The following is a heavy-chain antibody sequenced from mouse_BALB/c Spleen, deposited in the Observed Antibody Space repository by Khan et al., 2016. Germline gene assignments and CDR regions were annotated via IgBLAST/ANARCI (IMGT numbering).Heavy chain of an antibody. CDR1: GYTFTDYS. CDR3: AILGRFAY. CDR2: INTETGEP. J-gene: IGHJ3*01. D-gene: IGHD4-1*01. V-gene: IGHV9-2-1*01. Sequence: QIQLVQSGPELKKPGETVKISCKASGYTFTDYSMHWVKQAPGKGLKWMGWINTETGEPTYADDFKGRFAFSLETSASTAYLQINNLKNEDMDTYFCAILGRFAYWGQGTLVTVSA.